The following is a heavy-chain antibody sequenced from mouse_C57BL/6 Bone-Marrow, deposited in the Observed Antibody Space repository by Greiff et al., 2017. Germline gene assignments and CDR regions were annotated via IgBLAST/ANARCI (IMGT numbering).Heavy chain of an antibody. V-gene: IGHV1-9*01. CDR1: GYTFTGYW. J-gene: IGHJ1*03. CDR3: ARSWYGSTYWYFDV. D-gene: IGHD1-1*01. Sequence: VQLVESGAELMKPGASVKLSCKATGYTFTGYWIEWVKQRPGHGLEWIGEILPGSGSTNYNEKFKGKGTFTADTSSNTAYMQHSSLTTKDSAIYYCARSWYGSTYWYFDVWGTGTTVTVYS. CDR2: ILPGSGST.